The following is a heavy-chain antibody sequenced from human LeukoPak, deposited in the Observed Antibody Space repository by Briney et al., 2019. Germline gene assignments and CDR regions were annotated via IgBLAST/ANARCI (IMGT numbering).Heavy chain of an antibody. J-gene: IGHJ4*02. D-gene: IGHD3-10*01. V-gene: IGHV1-8*01. Sequence: ASVKVSCKASGYTFISYDLNWVRQATGQGVEWMGWMNPNSGNTGYAQKFQGRVTMTRNTSISTAYMELSSLRSDDTAVYYCARGWHSDGSGSLDYWGQGTLVTVSS. CDR1: GYTFISYD. CDR3: ARGWHSDGSGSLDY. CDR2: MNPNSGNT.